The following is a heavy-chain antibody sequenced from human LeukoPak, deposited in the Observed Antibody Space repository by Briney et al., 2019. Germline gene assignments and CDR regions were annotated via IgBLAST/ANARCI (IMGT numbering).Heavy chain of an antibody. J-gene: IGHJ4*01. CDR2: VAWDGGGT. CDR3: ARDRGWQQFDY. Sequence: GGSLRLSCAASGFNFDDYTMHWVRQAPGKGLEWVSLVAWDGGGTFFADSVRGRFSISRDNAKNSLYLELNSLRAEDTGVYFCARDRGWQQFDYWGQGTLVTVSS. V-gene: IGHV3-43*01. D-gene: IGHD5-24*01. CDR1: GFNFDDYT.